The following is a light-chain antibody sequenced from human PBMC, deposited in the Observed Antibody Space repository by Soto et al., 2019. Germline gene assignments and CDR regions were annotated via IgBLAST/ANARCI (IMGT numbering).Light chain of an antibody. CDR3: QQYNSYSEA. Sequence: DIQSTQPPSFLSASVGDRVTITCRASQGISSYLAWYQQKPGKAPKLLIYAASTLQSGVPSRFSGSGSGTEFTLTISSLQPDDFATYYCQQYNSYSEAFGQGTKVDIK. J-gene: IGKJ1*01. V-gene: IGKV1-9*01. CDR2: AAS. CDR1: QGISSY.